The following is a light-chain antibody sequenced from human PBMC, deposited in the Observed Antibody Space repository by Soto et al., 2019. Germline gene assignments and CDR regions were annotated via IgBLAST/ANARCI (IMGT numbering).Light chain of an antibody. J-gene: IGKJ2*01. Sequence: EIVMTQSPVTLSVSPGERATLSCRASQSVSSDLAWYQQKSGQAPRLLIFGASTRATGIPARFSGSGSGTEFTLTISSLQSEDFAVYYCQQYNNWPPRQYTFGQGTKLEIK. V-gene: IGKV3-15*01. CDR3: QQYNNWPPRQYT. CDR2: GAS. CDR1: QSVSSD.